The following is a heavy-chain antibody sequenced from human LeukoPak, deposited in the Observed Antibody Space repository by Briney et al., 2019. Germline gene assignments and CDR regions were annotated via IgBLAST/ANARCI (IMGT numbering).Heavy chain of an antibody. J-gene: IGHJ4*02. Sequence: PSETLSLTCAVYGESLNYYYWSWIRQSPGKGLEWIGDIFDGKTINYNPSLTSRVTISAATSSQQFSLNLKSVTAADTAVYFCASGAWAARLNSWAQGALVIVSS. CDR2: IFDGKTI. CDR3: ASGAWAARLNS. CDR1: GESLNYYY. D-gene: IGHD4-23*01. V-gene: IGHV4-34*12.